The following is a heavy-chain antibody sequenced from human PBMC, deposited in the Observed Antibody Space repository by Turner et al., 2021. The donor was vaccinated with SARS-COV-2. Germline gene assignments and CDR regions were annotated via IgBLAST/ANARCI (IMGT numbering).Heavy chain of an antibody. CDR2: ISGGGDAT. Sequence: EVQLLESGGGLVQPGGSLRRSCAASGFTFSSHAISWVRQAPGKGLEWVSTISGGGDATYYADSVKGRFAISRDNSKNTLYLQMNSLRAEDTAVYYCAKAQLGYYLGVDYWGQGTLVTVSS. CDR3: AKAQLGYYLGVDY. J-gene: IGHJ4*02. D-gene: IGHD3-3*01. V-gene: IGHV3-23*01. CDR1: GFTFSSHA.